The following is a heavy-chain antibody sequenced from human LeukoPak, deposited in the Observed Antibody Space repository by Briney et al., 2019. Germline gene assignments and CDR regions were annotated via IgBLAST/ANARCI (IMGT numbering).Heavy chain of an antibody. V-gene: IGHV1-18*01. Sequence: ASVKVSCKASGYSFTNYDIHWVRQAPGQGLEWMGWISAYNGNTNYAQKLQGRVTMTTDTSTSTAYMELRRLTSDDTAVYYCARADYYDSSGYYHTDYWGQGTLVTVSS. D-gene: IGHD3-22*01. J-gene: IGHJ4*02. CDR3: ARADYYDSSGYYHTDY. CDR2: ISAYNGNT. CDR1: GYSFTNYD.